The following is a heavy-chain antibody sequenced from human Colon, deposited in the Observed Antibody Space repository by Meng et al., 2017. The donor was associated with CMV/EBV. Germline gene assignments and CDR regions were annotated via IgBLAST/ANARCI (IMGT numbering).Heavy chain of an antibody. CDR3: AKGDLFRCLNWLSQ. CDR2: ISSRDTST. CDR1: GFTVSSLA. V-gene: IGHV3-23*01. J-gene: IGHJ4*02. Sequence: DYGFTVSSLAVTGVRQAPGKGLEWVSSISSRDTSTFYADSVKGRFTISRDNSNNALFLQINSLRAEGTAVYYCAKGDLFRCLNWLSQWGQGTLVTVSS. D-gene: IGHD3-22*01.